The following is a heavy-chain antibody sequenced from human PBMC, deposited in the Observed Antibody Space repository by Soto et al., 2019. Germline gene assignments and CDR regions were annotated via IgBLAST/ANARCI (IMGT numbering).Heavy chain of an antibody. Sequence: SETLSLTCTVSGGSISSGGYYWTWIRQHPGKGLEWIGYIYYSGNTYYNPSLKSRVTISLDTSKNEFSLNLNSVTAADTAVYYCAVSLRYGDFDYWGQGTLVTVSS. D-gene: IGHD3-9*01. CDR1: GGSISSGGYY. CDR2: IYYSGNT. J-gene: IGHJ4*02. V-gene: IGHV4-31*03. CDR3: AVSLRYGDFDY.